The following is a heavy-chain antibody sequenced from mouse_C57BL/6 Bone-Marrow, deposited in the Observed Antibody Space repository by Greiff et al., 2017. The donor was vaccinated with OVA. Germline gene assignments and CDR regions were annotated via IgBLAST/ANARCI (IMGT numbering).Heavy chain of an antibody. CDR1: GYTFTSYW. J-gene: IGHJ1*03. D-gene: IGHD1-1*01. CDR3: ARGEYYGDWYFDV. V-gene: IGHV1-64*01. CDR2: IHPNSGST. Sequence: VQLQQPGAELVKPGASVKLSCKASGYTFTSYWMHWVKQRPGQGLEWIGMIHPNSGSTNYNEKFKSKATLTVDKSSSTAYMQLSSLTSEDSAVYYCARGEYYGDWYFDVWGTGTTVTVSS.